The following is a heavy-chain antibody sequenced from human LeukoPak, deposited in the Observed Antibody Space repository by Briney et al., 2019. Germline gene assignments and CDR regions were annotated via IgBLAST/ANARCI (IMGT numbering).Heavy chain of an antibody. J-gene: IGHJ4*02. V-gene: IGHV3-21*01. Sequence: GGSLRLSCAASGFTFSSYSMNWVRQAPGKGLEWVSSISSSSSYIYYADSVKGRFTISRDNAKNSLYLQMNSLRAEDTAVYYCARAWVGFMIVVAIDYWGQGTLVNVSS. CDR1: GFTFSSYS. CDR3: ARAWVGFMIVVAIDY. CDR2: ISSSSSYI. D-gene: IGHD3-22*01.